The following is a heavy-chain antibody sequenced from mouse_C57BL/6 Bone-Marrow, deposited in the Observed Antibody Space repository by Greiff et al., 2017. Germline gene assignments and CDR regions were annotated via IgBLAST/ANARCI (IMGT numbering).Heavy chain of an antibody. V-gene: IGHV5-6*01. J-gene: IGHJ1*03. CDR1: GFTFSSYG. CDR3: EGDWYFDF. Sequence: VQLKQSGGDLVKPGGSLKLSCAASGFTFSSYGMSWVRQTPDKRLEWVATISSGGSYTYYPDSVKGRFTISRDNAKNTLYLQMSSQRSEDTAMYYWEGDWYFDFWGTGTTVTVSS. CDR2: ISSGGSYT.